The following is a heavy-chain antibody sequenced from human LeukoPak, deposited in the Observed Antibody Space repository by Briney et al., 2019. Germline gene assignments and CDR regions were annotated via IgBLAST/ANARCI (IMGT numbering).Heavy chain of an antibody. CDR2: ISGSGGST. CDR3: AKDLFLPLGTSTFDY. CDR1: GFTFSSYA. V-gene: IGHV3-23*01. D-gene: IGHD3-16*01. Sequence: PGGSLRLSCAASGFTFSSYAMSWVRQAPGKGLEWVSAISGSGGSTYYADSVKGRFTISRDSSKNTLYLQMNSLRAEDTAVYYCAKDLFLPLGTSTFDYWGQGTLVTVSS. J-gene: IGHJ4*02.